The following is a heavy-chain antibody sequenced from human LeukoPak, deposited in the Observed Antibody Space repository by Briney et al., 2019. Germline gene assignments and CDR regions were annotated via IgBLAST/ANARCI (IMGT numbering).Heavy chain of an antibody. D-gene: IGHD1-26*01. J-gene: IGHJ5*01. CDR1: GYTFTGYY. CDR2: VNPNSGDT. CDR3: ARASGSYWWFDS. V-gene: IGHV1-2*02. Sequence: ASGKVSCKASGYTFTGYYLHWVRQAPGQGREWMGCVNPNSGDTNYAQNFQGSVTMTRDTSISTVYMELSRLRSDDTAVYYCARASGSYWWFDSWGQGTLVTVSS.